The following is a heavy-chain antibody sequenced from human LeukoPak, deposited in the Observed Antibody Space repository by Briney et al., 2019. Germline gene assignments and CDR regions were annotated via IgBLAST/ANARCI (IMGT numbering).Heavy chain of an antibody. J-gene: IGHJ6*03. V-gene: IGHV4-59*08. D-gene: IGHD1-7*01. CDR1: GGSISSYY. Sequence: PSETLSLTCTVSGGSISSYYWSWIRQPPGKGLEWTGYIYYSGSTNYNPSLKSRVTISVDTSKNQFSLKLSSVTAADTAVYYCARHVNWDFAFGYYYYYMDVWGKGTTVTVSS. CDR2: IYYSGST. CDR3: ARHVNWDFAFGYYYYYMDV.